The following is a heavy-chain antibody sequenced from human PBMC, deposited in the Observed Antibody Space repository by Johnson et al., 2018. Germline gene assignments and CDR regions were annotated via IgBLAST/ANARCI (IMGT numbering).Heavy chain of an antibody. Sequence: EVQLVESGGGLVKPGGSXRLSCAASGFTFSNAWMNWVRQAPGKGLEWVGRIKSKTDGGTTDYAAPVKGRFTISRDDSKNTLYLQMNSLKTEDTAVYYCAKDPSYSGLSGDAFDIWGQGTMVTVSS. CDR3: AKDPSYSGLSGDAFDI. D-gene: IGHD1-26*01. CDR1: GFTFSNAW. J-gene: IGHJ3*02. CDR2: IKSKTDGGTT. V-gene: IGHV3-15*07.